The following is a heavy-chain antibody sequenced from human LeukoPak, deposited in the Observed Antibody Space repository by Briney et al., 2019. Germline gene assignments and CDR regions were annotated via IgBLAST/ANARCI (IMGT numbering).Heavy chain of an antibody. V-gene: IGHV4-38-2*02. CDR1: GYSISSGYY. D-gene: IGHD2-15*01. Sequence: SETLSLTCTVSGYSISSGYYWGWIRQPPGKGLEWIGSIYHSGSTYYNPSLKSRVTISVDTSKNQFSLKLSSVTAADTAVYYCARLVAAGAWFDPWGQGTLVTVSS. J-gene: IGHJ5*02. CDR3: ARLVAAGAWFDP. CDR2: IYHSGST.